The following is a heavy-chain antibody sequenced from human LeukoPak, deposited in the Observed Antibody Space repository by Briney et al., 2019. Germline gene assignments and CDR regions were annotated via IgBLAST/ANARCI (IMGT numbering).Heavy chain of an antibody. V-gene: IGHV3-30*18. CDR1: GFTFTNYG. CDR3: AKDPPRYYYDSSTMD. Sequence: GGSLRLSCAASGFTFTNYGMHWVRQAPGKGLEWVAVISYDGSNKYYADSVKGRFTISRDNSKNALYMQMNSLRAEDTAVYYCAKDPPRYYYDSSTMDWGQGTLVTVSS. CDR2: ISYDGSNK. J-gene: IGHJ4*02. D-gene: IGHD3-22*01.